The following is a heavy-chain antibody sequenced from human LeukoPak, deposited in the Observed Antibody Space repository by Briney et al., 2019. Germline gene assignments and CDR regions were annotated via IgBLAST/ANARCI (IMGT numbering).Heavy chain of an antibody. CDR3: ARGGERPNVFDI. CDR1: GGSISSGGYS. D-gene: IGHD3-10*01. V-gene: IGHV4-30-2*01. CDR2: IYHSGST. Sequence: PSETLSLTCAVSGGSISSGGYSWSWIRQPPGKGLEWIGYIYHSGSTYYNPSLKSRVTISVDRSKNQFSLRLSSVTAADTAVYYGARGGERPNVFDIGGQGKMVTVSS. J-gene: IGHJ3*02.